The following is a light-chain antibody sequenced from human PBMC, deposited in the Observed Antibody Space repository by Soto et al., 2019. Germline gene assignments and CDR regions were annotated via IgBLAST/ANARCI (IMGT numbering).Light chain of an antibody. J-gene: IGLJ2*01. V-gene: IGLV1-40*01. CDR3: QSYDSSLSALV. CDR2: GDD. Sequence: QSVLTQPPSVSGAPGQRVTISCTGSSSNIGAVYDVHWYQQLPGTAPKLLISGDDNRPSGVPDRFSGSKSGTSASLAITGLQAEDGADYYCQSYDSSLSALVFGGGTKLTVL. CDR1: SSNIGAVYD.